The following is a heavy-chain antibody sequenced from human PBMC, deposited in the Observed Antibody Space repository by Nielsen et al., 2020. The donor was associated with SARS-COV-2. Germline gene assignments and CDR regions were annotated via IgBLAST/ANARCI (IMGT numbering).Heavy chain of an antibody. D-gene: IGHD5-24*01. Sequence: GSLRLSCAVSGGSISSSNWWSWVRQPPGKGLEWIGEIYHSGSTNYNPSLKSRVTISVDKSKNQFSLKLSSVTAADTAVYYCARGDGYSPYYYYGMDVWGQGTTVTVSS. J-gene: IGHJ6*02. CDR2: IYHSGST. CDR1: GGSISSSNW. CDR3: ARGDGYSPYYYYGMDV. V-gene: IGHV4-4*02.